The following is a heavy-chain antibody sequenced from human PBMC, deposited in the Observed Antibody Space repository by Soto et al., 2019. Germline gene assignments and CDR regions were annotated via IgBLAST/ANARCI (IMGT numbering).Heavy chain of an antibody. D-gene: IGHD2-21*02. J-gene: IGHJ5*02. V-gene: IGHV1-46*01. CDR2: INPSGGST. CDR3: ARGPIVVVTAIPRSWFDP. Sequence: ASVKVSCKASGYTFTSDYMHWVRQAPGQGLEWMGIINPSGGSTSYAQKFQGRVTMTRDTSTSTVYMELSSLRSEDTAVYHCARGPIVVVTAIPRSWFDPWGQGTLVTVSS. CDR1: GYTFTSDY.